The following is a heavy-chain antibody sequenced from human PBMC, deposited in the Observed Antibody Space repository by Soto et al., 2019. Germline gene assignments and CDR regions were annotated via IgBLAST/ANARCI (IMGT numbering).Heavy chain of an antibody. CDR2: IYPGDSDT. D-gene: IGHD1-1*01. CDR3: ARHLAGTGYYYYKDV. CDR1: GYSFTSYW. V-gene: IGHV5-51*01. J-gene: IGHJ6*03. Sequence: GESLKISCKGSGYSFTSYWIGWVRQMPGKGLEWMGIIYPGDSDTRYSPSFQGQVTISADKSISTAYLQWSSLKASDTAIYYFARHLAGTGYYYYKDVWGKGTTVTVPS.